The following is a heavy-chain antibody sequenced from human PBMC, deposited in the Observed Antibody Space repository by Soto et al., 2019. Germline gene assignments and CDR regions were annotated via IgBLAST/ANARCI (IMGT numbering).Heavy chain of an antibody. CDR3: ARIIRYCTNGVCTYYFDY. CDR1: GGSISSGCYY. J-gene: IGHJ4*02. Sequence: SETLSLTCTVSGGSISSGCYYWSWIRQHPGKGLEWIGYIYYSGSTYYNPSLKSRVTISVDTSKNQFSLKLSSVTAADTAVYYCARIIRYCTNGVCTYYFDYWGQGTLVTVSS. D-gene: IGHD2-8*01. CDR2: IYYSGST. V-gene: IGHV4-31*03.